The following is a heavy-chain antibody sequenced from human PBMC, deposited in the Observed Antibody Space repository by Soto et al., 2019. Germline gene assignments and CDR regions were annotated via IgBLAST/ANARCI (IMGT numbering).Heavy chain of an antibody. CDR3: AKDPRDQGRGVISSVVAFDI. CDR1: EFTFSGYA. CDR2: ISGSGGST. J-gene: IGHJ3*02. Sequence: GSIRVSCAAAEFTFSGYAMSWILQATGKGLEWVSAISGSGGSTYYADSVKGRFTISRDNSKNTLYLQMSSLRAEDTAVYYCAKDPRDQGRGVISSVVAFDIWGQRIMVTV. D-gene: IGHD3-10*01. V-gene: IGHV3-23*01.